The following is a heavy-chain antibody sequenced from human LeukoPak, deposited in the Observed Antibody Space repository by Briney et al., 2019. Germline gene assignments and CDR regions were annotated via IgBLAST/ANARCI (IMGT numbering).Heavy chain of an antibody. CDR2: IASDGNYK. V-gene: IGHV3-30*02. CDR3: ASLPYNWNTHFGDY. CDR1: GFTFTHYG. Sequence: GGSLRLSCAASGFTFTHYGMHWVRQAPGKGLEWVAYIASDGNYKDYGDSVKGRFTISRDNSRNTLYLQMDSLRAEDTAVYYCASLPYNWNTHFGDYWGQGTLVSVSS. D-gene: IGHD1-1*01. J-gene: IGHJ4*02.